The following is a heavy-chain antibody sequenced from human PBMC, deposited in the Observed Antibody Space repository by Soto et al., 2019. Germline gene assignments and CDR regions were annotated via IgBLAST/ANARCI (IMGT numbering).Heavy chain of an antibody. V-gene: IGHV3-48*02. CDR1: GFTFSSYS. Sequence: EVQLVESGGGLVQPGGSLRLSCAASGFTFSSYSMNWVRQAPGKGLEWVSYISSSSSTIYYADSVKGRFTISRDNAKNSLYLQMNSLRDEDTAVYYCARDRYDSSGYGAPFDYWGQGTLVTVSS. CDR2: ISSSSSTI. J-gene: IGHJ4*02. CDR3: ARDRYDSSGYGAPFDY. D-gene: IGHD3-22*01.